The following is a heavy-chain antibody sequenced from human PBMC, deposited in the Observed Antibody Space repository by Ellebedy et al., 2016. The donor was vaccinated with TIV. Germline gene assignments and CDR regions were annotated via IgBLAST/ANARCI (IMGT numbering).Heavy chain of an antibody. CDR2: ISPSGGST. J-gene: IGHJ4*02. D-gene: IGHD3-22*01. V-gene: IGHV3-23*01. CDR3: AKGLYNYDSRGYFIFDN. CDR1: GFTFNNYA. Sequence: GESLKISXAAAGFTFNNYAMSWVRQVSGKGLEWVSTISPSGGSTHYADSVKGRFTISRDSSRKAVYLQMNSLRADDTAVYFCAKGLYNYDSRGYFIFDNWGQGTLVTVSS.